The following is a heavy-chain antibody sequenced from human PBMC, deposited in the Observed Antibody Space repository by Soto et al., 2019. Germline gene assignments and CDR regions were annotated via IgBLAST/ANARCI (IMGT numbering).Heavy chain of an antibody. J-gene: IGHJ5*02. CDR1: GFSLITSGVG. V-gene: IGHV2-5*02. CDR2: IYWDDDK. CDR3: APIVTGCFT. D-gene: IGHD3-16*01. Sequence: QITLKESGPTLVKPTQTLTLTCTISGFSLITSGVGVGWIRQPPGKALEWLALIYWDDDKRYSPSLKSRLTITKDTSKNKVVPTMTSMDTVDTATYYCAPIVTGCFTWGRGAMVTVSS.